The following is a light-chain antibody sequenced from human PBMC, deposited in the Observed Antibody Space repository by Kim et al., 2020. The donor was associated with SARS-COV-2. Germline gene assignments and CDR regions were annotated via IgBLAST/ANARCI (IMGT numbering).Light chain of an antibody. CDR3: QQYNYWPPIT. Sequence: SPGEGATPSCRASQSVNSNLAWYQQKPGHAPRLLIYGASISATGIPARFSGSGSGTEFTLTISSLQSEDFAVYYCQQYNYWPPITFGQGTRLEIK. J-gene: IGKJ5*01. V-gene: IGKV3D-15*01. CDR2: GAS. CDR1: QSVNSN.